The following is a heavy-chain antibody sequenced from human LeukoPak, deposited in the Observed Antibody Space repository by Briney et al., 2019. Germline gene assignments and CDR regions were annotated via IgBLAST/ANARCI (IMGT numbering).Heavy chain of an antibody. D-gene: IGHD3-22*01. J-gene: IGHJ5*02. Sequence: SETLSLTCAVYGGSFSGYYWSWIRQPPGKGLEWIGEINHSGSTNYNPSLKSRVTISVDTSKNQFSLKLRSATAADTAVYYCARGRVVITMILFDPWARAPRSPPP. V-gene: IGHV4-34*01. CDR3: ARGRVVITMILFDP. CDR1: GGSFSGYY. CDR2: INHSGST.